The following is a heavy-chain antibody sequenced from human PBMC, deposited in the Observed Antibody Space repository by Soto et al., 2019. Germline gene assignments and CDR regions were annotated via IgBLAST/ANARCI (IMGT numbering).Heavy chain of an antibody. CDR2: VNAANGDT. D-gene: IGHD1-26*01. Sequence: QVQLVQSGAEVKRPGASVTLSCRTSGYIFTDFPIHWMRRAPGQGLEWLGWVNAANGDTGISQSFQGRVTISIDTSANTVYMQLSGLRSEDTDVYYCAKKDYYHAGFYHFDSWGQGALVTVSA. CDR1: GYIFTDFP. V-gene: IGHV1-3*01. J-gene: IGHJ4*02. CDR3: AKKDYYHAGFYHFDS.